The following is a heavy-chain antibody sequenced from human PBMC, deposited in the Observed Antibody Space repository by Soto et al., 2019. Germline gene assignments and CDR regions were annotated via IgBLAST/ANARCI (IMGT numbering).Heavy chain of an antibody. V-gene: IGHV4-31*03. D-gene: IGHD3-3*01. CDR3: ARDYRGLSNYDFWSGYGMDV. Sequence: SETLSLTCTVADSSISSGGYYWSWIRQHPGKGLEWIGYIYYSGSTYYNPSLKSRVTISVDTSKNQFSLKLSSVTAADTAVYYCARDYRGLSNYDFWSGYGMDVWGQGTTVTVSS. CDR2: IYYSGST. J-gene: IGHJ6*02. CDR1: DSSISSGGYY.